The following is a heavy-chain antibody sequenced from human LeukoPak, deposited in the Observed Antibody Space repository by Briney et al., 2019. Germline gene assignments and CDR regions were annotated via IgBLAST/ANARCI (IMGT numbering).Heavy chain of an antibody. J-gene: IGHJ4*02. CDR3: ARAGYSYGYDY. CDR1: GYTFTSYY. Sequence: ASVTVSFKASGYTFTSYYMHWVRQAPGQGLEWMGIINPSGGSTSYAQKFQGRVTMTRDTSTSTVYMELSSLRSEDTAVYYCARAGYSYGYDYWGQGTLVTVSS. CDR2: INPSGGST. D-gene: IGHD5-18*01. V-gene: IGHV1-46*01.